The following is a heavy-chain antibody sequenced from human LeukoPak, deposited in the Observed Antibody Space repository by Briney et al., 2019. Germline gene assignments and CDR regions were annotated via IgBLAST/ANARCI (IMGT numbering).Heavy chain of an antibody. D-gene: IGHD1-14*01. V-gene: IGHV4-59*01. J-gene: IGHJ4*02. CDR2: IYYSGST. CDR3: ARGHIRSREIDY. CDR1: GGSINSYY. Sequence: SETLSLTCTVSGGSINSYYWSWIRQPPGKGLEWLGYIYYSGSTKYNPSLKSRVSLSVDTSKNQFSLNLTSVTAADTAVYYCARGHIRSREIDYWGQGTLVTVSS.